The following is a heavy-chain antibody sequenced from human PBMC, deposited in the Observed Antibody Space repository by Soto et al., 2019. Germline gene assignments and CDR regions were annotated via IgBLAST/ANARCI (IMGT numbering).Heavy chain of an antibody. CDR1: GDTFSNYV. J-gene: IGHJ3*02. V-gene: IGHV1-69*12. CDR3: ARETSAPGTFRGDASDI. D-gene: IGHD6-13*01. Sequence: QVQLVQSGAEVKKPGSSVKVACKVSGDTFSNYVINWVRQAPGQGLEWMGAIVPIFRTANYAQKFQGRVTITADEFTITAYMERSGLRSDDTATYDCARETSAPGTFRGDASDIWGQGTLVTVSS. CDR2: IVPIFRTA.